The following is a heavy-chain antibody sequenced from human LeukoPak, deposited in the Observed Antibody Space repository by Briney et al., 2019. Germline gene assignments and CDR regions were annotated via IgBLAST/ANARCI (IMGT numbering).Heavy chain of an antibody. V-gene: IGHV4-34*01. CDR3: ARGGSSAAAIFDY. CDR2: INHSGST. CDR1: GGSFSGYY. Sequence: PSETLSLTCAVYGGSFSGYYWSWIRQPPGKGLEWIGEINHSGSTNYNPSLKSRVAMSVDTSKNQFSLKVSSVTAADTAVYYCARGGSSAAAIFDYWGQGTLVTVSS. J-gene: IGHJ4*02. D-gene: IGHD6-25*01.